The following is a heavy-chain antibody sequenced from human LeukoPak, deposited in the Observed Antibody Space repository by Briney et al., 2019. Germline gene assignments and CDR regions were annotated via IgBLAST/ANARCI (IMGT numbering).Heavy chain of an antibody. V-gene: IGHV3-7*01. CDR3: AREWRGGIAAAGTRIEGDY. J-gene: IGHJ4*02. D-gene: IGHD6-13*01. CDR2: IKQDGSEK. CDR1: GFSVSGYW. Sequence: PGGSLRLSCAVSGFSVSGYWMTWVRQAPGKGLEWVANIKQDGSEKNYVDSVKGRFTISRDNAENSLFLQMNSLRVEDTAVHYCAREWRGGIAAAGTRIEGDYWGQGTLVAVSS.